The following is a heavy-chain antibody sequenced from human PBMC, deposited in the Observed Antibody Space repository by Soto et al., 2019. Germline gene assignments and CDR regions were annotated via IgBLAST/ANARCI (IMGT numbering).Heavy chain of an antibody. Sequence: LSLTCTVSGGSVSSGSYYWSWIRQPPGKGLEWIGYMYYSGSTNYNPSLKSRVTISLDTSKNQFSLKLSSVTAADTAVYFCARTRDFWSGNDAFDIWGQGTMVTVSS. J-gene: IGHJ3*02. CDR2: MYYSGST. CDR1: GGSVSSGSYY. D-gene: IGHD3-3*01. V-gene: IGHV4-61*01. CDR3: ARTRDFWSGNDAFDI.